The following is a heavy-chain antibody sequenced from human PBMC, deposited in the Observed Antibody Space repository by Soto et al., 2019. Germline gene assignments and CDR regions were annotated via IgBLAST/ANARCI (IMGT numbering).Heavy chain of an antibody. J-gene: IGHJ4*02. V-gene: IGHV3-23*01. CDR2: IGSRGDST. CDR3: AKDRGFLEWPFDY. D-gene: IGHD3-3*01. Sequence: PGGSLRLSCAASGFTFSSFAMSWVRQAPGKGLEWVSAIGSRGDSTYYADSVKGRFTISRDNSKNTLYLQMNSLRAEDTAVYYCAKDRGFLEWPFDYWGQGTLVTVSS. CDR1: GFTFSSFA.